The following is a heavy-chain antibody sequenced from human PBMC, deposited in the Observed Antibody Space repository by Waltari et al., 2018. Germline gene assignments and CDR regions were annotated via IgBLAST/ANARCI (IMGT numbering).Heavy chain of an antibody. J-gene: IGHJ5*01. D-gene: IGHD2-2*01. Sequence: QLQLQESGPGLVKPSETLSLSCTVSGDSISRSDYYWGWIRQPPGKGREWIGSVDDRGNSYYNPSLKSRGDISTDTSKNQLSLRLTSVTAADSAVYHCARQRPAALVAWFDSWGQGTPVIVSS. CDR3: ARQRPAALVAWFDS. CDR1: GDSISRSDYY. CDR2: VDDRGNS. V-gene: IGHV4-39*07.